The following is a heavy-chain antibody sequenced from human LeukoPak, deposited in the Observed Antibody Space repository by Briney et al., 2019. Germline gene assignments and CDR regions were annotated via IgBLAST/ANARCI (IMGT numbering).Heavy chain of an antibody. CDR3: ARRQGCSSTSCPPDY. J-gene: IGHJ4*02. Sequence: GESLKISCRASGYRFTTYWIGWVRHMPGKGLEWMGIIYPSDSDTKYSQSFQGQVTISVDKSINTAYLQWDSLKSSDTAMYYCARRQGCSSTSCPPDYWGQGTLVTVSP. CDR2: IYPSDSDT. CDR1: GYRFTTYW. D-gene: IGHD2-2*01. V-gene: IGHV5-51*01.